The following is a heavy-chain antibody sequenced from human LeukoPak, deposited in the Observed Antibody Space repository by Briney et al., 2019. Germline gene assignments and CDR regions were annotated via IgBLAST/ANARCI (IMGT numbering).Heavy chain of an antibody. CDR3: AKEDYLGTGYADY. V-gene: IGHV3-30*18. J-gene: IGHJ4*02. CDR2: ISYDGSNK. CDR1: GFTLSSYG. D-gene: IGHD2-2*01. Sequence: GGSLRLSCAASGFTLSSYGMHWVRQAPGKGLEWVAVISYDGSNKYYADSVKGRFTISRDNSKNTQYLQMNSMRGEDTSIYYCAKEDYLGTGYADYWGQGTLVTVSS.